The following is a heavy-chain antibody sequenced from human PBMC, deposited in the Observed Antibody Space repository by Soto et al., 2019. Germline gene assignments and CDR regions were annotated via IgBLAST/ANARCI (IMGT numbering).Heavy chain of an antibody. CDR2: IYGGDNT. Sequence: SGGSLRLSCAASGFTVSNNYMSWVRQAPGKGLEWVSVIYGGDNTYYADSVKGRFTIFRDNSKNTLYLQMNSLRAEDTAVYYCAREAGPLDYWGQGTLVTVPQ. CDR3: AREAGPLDY. J-gene: IGHJ4*02. V-gene: IGHV3-53*01. CDR1: GFTVSNNY.